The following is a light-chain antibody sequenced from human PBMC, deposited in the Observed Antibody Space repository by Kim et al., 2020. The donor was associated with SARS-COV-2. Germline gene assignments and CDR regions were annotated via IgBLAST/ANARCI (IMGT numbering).Light chain of an antibody. CDR2: YDT. Sequence: SYELTQPPSESVAPGETARISCEGDDIGTTFVHWYHQRPGQAPLLVTYYDTHRPAGIPARFSGSTSGNTAPLTTREVQAGDACDYFCQVWDGPTDHAVFG. CDR1: DIGTTF. V-gene: IGLV3-21*04. CDR3: QVWDGPTDHAV. J-gene: IGLJ1*01.